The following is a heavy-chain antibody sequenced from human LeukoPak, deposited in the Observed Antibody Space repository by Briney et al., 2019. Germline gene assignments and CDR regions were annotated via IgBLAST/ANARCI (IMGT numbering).Heavy chain of an antibody. J-gene: IGHJ6*03. Sequence: GASVKVSCKASGYTFTSYGISWVRQAPGQGLEWMGWISAYNGNANYAHKLKGRVTMTTDTSTSTAYMELRSLRSDDTAVYYCARDRGAAAGNFYYYMDVWGKGTTVTVSS. CDR3: ARDRGAAAGNFYYYMDV. CDR1: GYTFTSYG. V-gene: IGHV1-18*01. CDR2: ISAYNGNA. D-gene: IGHD6-13*01.